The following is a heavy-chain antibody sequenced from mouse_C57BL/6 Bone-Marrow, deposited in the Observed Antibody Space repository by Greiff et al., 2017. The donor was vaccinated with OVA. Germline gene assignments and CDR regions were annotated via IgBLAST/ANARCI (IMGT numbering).Heavy chain of an antibody. J-gene: IGHJ2*01. D-gene: IGHD1-1*02. CDR3: AYGFDY. CDR1: GFNFKNTY. V-gene: IGHV14-3*01. CDR2: IDPANGNT. Sequence: EVQLQQSVAELVRPGASVKLSCTASGFNFKNTYMHWVKQRPEQGLEWIGRIDPANGNTKYAPKFQGKATITADTASNTAYLQLSSLTSEDTAIYYCAYGFDYWGQGTTLTVSS.